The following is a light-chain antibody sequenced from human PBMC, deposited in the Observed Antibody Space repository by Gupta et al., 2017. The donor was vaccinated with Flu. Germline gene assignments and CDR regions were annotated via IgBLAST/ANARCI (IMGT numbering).Light chain of an antibody. CDR3: CSYRSSSTLYV. CDR2: ADS. J-gene: IGLJ1*01. Sequence: MIISCTSASSSDGGYYNVFSCQQHPRSTPNIFIYADSTRRSGVASRFSGANYGSTTALTISGLQEADEADYYFCSYRSSSTLYVFGTGTKVTVL. CDR1: SSSDGGYYN. V-gene: IGLV2-14*01.